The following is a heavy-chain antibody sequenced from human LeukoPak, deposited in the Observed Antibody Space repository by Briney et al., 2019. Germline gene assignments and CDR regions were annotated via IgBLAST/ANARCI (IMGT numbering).Heavy chain of an antibody. V-gene: IGHV4-38-2*01. CDR2: IYHSGST. D-gene: IGHD3-3*01. Sequence: PSETLSLTCAVSGYSISSGYYWGWIRQPPGKGLEWIGSIYHSGSTYYNPSLKGRVTISVDTSKNQFSLKLSSVTAADTAVYYCVSGEWFNFDYWGQGTLVTVSS. J-gene: IGHJ4*02. CDR1: GYSISSGYY. CDR3: VSGEWFNFDY.